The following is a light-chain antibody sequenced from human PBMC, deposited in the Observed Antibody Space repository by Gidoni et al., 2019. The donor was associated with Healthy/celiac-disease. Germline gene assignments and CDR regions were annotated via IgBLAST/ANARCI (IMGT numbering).Light chain of an antibody. V-gene: IGLV3-21*02. CDR2: DDS. J-gene: IGLJ1*01. Sequence: SYVLTQPPSVSVAPGQTARITCGGNNIGSKSVHWYQQKPGQAPVLVVYDDSDRPSGIPELFSGSNSGNTATLTISRVEAGDEAAYYCQVWDSSSDHPGVFGTGTKVTVL. CDR1: NIGSKS. CDR3: QVWDSSSDHPGV.